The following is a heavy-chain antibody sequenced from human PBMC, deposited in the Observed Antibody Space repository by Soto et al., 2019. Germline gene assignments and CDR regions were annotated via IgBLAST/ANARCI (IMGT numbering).Heavy chain of an antibody. V-gene: IGHV1-18*01. CDR1: GYTFTSYG. CDR2: ISAYNGNT. Sequence: QVQLVQSGAEVKKPGASVKVSCKASGYTFTSYGISWVRQAPGQGLEWMGWISAYNGNTNYAQKLQGRVNITTDTSTSTAYMELRSLRSDDTAVDDCARDPTQWELLNWFDPWGQGTLVTVSS. D-gene: IGHD1-26*01. CDR3: ARDPTQWELLNWFDP. J-gene: IGHJ5*02.